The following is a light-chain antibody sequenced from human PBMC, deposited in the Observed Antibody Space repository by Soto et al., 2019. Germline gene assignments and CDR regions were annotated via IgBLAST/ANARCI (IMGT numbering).Light chain of an antibody. CDR3: QQYHNWLMYT. Sequence: EIVMTQSPVTLSVSPGERATLSCRASQSVSSDLAWYQQKPGQAPRLLIYGASTRATGIPARFSGSGSGTEFTLTISSLQSKDFAVYYCQQYHNWLMYTFGQGTKLEI. J-gene: IGKJ2*01. V-gene: IGKV3-15*01. CDR2: GAS. CDR1: QSVSSD.